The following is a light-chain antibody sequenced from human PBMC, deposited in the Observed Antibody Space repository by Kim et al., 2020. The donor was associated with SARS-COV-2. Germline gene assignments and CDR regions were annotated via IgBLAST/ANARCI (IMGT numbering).Light chain of an antibody. V-gene: IGLV3-1*01. J-gene: IGLJ1*01. Sequence: VSPGQTARITCSGDKLGDKFTCWYQQKPGQSPLLVMYEDNKRPSGIPERFSGSNSGNTATLTISGTQAVDEADYYCQAWDSSTFYVFGTGTKVT. CDR2: EDN. CDR3: QAWDSSTFYV. CDR1: KLGDKF.